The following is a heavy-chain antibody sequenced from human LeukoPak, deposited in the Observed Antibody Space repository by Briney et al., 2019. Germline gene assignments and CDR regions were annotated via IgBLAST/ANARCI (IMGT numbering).Heavy chain of an antibody. CDR2: IRYDGSNK. CDR3: AKGGGYEAQYYYYYLDV. V-gene: IGHV3-30*02. J-gene: IGHJ6*03. D-gene: IGHD5-12*01. CDR1: GFTFISYG. Sequence: GGSLRLSCAASGFTFISYGMYWVRQAPGRGLESVAFIRYDGSNKYYADSVKGRFTVSRDNSKNTLYLQMKSLRAEDTAVYYCAKGGGYEAQYYYYYLDVWGKGTTVTISS.